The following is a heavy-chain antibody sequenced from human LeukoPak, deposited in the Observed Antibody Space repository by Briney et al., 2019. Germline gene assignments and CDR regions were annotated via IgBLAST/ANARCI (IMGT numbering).Heavy chain of an antibody. CDR3: AKDLNVATVVTPNDAFDI. CDR2: IRYDGSNK. J-gene: IGHJ3*02. V-gene: IGHV3-30*02. D-gene: IGHD4-23*01. Sequence: GSLRLSCAASGFTFSSYGMHWVRQAPGKGLEWVAFIRYDGSNKYYADSVKGRFTISRDNSKNTLYLQMNSLRAEDTAVYYCAKDLNVATVVTPNDAFDIWGQGTMVTVSS. CDR1: GFTFSSYG.